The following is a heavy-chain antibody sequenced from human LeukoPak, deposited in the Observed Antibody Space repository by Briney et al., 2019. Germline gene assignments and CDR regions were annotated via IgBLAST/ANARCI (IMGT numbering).Heavy chain of an antibody. Sequence: APVKASCKASGYTFTSSGISWGPQAPGHGLRWMGWISAYNGNTNYAQKLQGRGTMTTDPSTSTAYMELRSLRSDDTAVYYCTRGFPPRRNYDSSGYYSYYFDHWGQGTLVTVSS. CDR3: TRGFPPRRNYDSSGYYSYYFDH. V-gene: IGHV1-18*01. J-gene: IGHJ4*02. CDR2: ISAYNGNT. D-gene: IGHD3-22*01. CDR1: GYTFTSSG.